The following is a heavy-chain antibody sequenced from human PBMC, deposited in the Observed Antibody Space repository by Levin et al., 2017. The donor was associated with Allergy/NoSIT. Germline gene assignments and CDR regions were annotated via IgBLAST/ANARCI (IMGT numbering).Heavy chain of an antibody. V-gene: IGHV4-59*08. Sequence: PSETLSLTCTVSGGSISFFYWSWIRQPPGKGLEWIGYIYYSGSTHYSPSLKSRVTISVDMSKNQYSLKLISVTAADTAVYYCARHQFYDFWSGYPLALFDYWGQGNPVTVSS. CDR2: IYYSGST. CDR1: GGSISFFY. CDR3: ARHQFYDFWSGYPLALFDY. D-gene: IGHD3-3*01. J-gene: IGHJ4*02.